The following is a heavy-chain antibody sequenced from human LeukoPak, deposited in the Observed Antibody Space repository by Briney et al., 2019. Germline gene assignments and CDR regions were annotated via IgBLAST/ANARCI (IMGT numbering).Heavy chain of an antibody. CDR1: GYTFTSYA. CDR3: ARDLIFTMIVVVSDDAFDI. V-gene: IGHV1-3*03. D-gene: IGHD3-22*01. CDR2: INAGNGNT. Sequence: ASVKVSCKASGYTFTSYAMHWVRQAPGQRLEWMGWINAGNGNTKYSQEFQGRVTITRDTSASTAYMELSSLRSEDMAVYYCARDLIFTMIVVVSDDAFDIWGQGTMVTVSS. J-gene: IGHJ3*02.